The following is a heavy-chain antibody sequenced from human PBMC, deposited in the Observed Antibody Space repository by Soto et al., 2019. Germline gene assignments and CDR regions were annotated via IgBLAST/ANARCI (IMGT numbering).Heavy chain of an antibody. CDR3: ARFRTHYDFWSGTSYGMDV. CDR2: IYYSGST. V-gene: IGHV4-30-4*01. D-gene: IGHD3-3*01. CDR1: GVSISSGDYY. Sequence: PSETLSLTCTVSGVSISSGDYYWSWIRQPPGKGLEWIGYIYYSGSTYYNPSLKSRVTISVDTSKNQFSLKLSSVTAADTAVYYCARFRTHYDFWSGTSYGMDVWGQGTTVTVSS. J-gene: IGHJ6*02.